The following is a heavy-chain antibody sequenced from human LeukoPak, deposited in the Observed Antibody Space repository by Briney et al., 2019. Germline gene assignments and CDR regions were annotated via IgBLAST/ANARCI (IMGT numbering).Heavy chain of an antibody. Sequence: GGSLRLSCAASGFSFSSTWMTWVRQTPGKGLELVSNINIDGSQRYHAYSVEGRFSISRDNVKNTLYLRMSSLRVEDTAVYYCARDPGWGALDYWGQGALVIVSS. CDR1: GFSFSSTW. CDR3: ARDPGWGALDY. J-gene: IGHJ4*02. V-gene: IGHV3-7*03. D-gene: IGHD3-16*01. CDR2: INIDGSQR.